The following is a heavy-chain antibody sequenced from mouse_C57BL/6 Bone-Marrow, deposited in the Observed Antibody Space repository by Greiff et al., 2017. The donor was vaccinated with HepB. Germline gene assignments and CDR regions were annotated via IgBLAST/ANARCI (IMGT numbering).Heavy chain of an antibody. CDR1: GYTFTSYW. V-gene: IGHV1-64*01. CDR2: IHPNSGST. Sequence: QVQLQQPGAELVKPGASVKLSCKASGYTFTSYWMHWVKQRPGQGLEWIGMIHPNSGSTNYNEKFKSKATLTVDKSSSTAYRQLSSLTSEDSAVYYCARGLYRDYAMDYWGQGTSVTVSS. CDR3: ARGLYRDYAMDY. D-gene: IGHD2-1*01. J-gene: IGHJ4*01.